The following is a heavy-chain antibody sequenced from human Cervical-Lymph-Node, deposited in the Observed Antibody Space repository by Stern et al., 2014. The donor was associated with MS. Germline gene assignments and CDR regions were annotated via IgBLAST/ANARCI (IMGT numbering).Heavy chain of an antibody. V-gene: IGHV3-21*01. D-gene: IGHD3-16*01. J-gene: IGHJ4*02. CDR1: GFTFKEYS. CDR3: AREDYTQDFDY. CDR2: ITGGSTDI. Sequence: EVQLVESGGGLVKPGGSLRLSCAASGFTFKEYSMNWVRQAPGQGLEWVSSITGGSTDIHYADSVKGRFTISRDNVKNSLYLQMNSLRAEDTAVYYCAREDYTQDFDYWGRGTLVTVSS.